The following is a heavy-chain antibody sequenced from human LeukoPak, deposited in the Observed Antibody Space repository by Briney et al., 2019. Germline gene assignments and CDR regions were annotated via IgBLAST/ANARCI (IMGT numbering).Heavy chain of an antibody. CDR2: IYYSGST. J-gene: IGHJ4*02. CDR1: GGSISSSSYY. CDR3: ARSPAVLRYFDWFHFDY. D-gene: IGHD3-9*01. Sequence: SETLSLTCTVSGGSISSSSYYWGWIRQPPGKGLEWIGSIYYSGSTYYNPSLKSRVTISVYTSKNQFSLKLSSVTAADTAVYYCARSPAVLRYFDWFHFDYWGQGTLVTVSS. V-gene: IGHV4-39*01.